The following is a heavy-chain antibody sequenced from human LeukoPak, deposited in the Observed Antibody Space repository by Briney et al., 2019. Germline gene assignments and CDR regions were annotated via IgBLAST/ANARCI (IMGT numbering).Heavy chain of an antibody. J-gene: IGHJ5*02. V-gene: IGHV3-23*01. CDR2: ISGSGGST. CDR1: GFTFSSYA. Sequence: GGSLRLSCAASGFTFSSYAMSWVRQAPGKGLEWVSAISGSGGSTYYADSVKGRFTISRDNSKNTLYLQMNSLRAEDTAVYYCAKDPHPRGTMVRGVDWFDPWGQGTLVTVSS. D-gene: IGHD3-10*01. CDR3: AKDPHPRGTMVRGVDWFDP.